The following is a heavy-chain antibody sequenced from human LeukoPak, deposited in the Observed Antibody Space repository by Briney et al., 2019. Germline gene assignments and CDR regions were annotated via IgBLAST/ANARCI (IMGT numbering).Heavy chain of an antibody. V-gene: IGHV4-61*01. CDR1: GDSVRSDTYY. CDR3: VRETTTEYYDSSGYYRQTEVFDA. Sequence: SETLSLTCTVSGDSVRSDTYYWSWIRQPPGKGLEWIGFVYYSGRTNYDASLKSRVTMSVDTSKNQFSLMLRSVTAADTAVYYCVRETTTEYYDSSGYYRQTEVFDAWGQGTMVTVSS. D-gene: IGHD3-22*01. CDR2: VYYSGRT. J-gene: IGHJ3*01.